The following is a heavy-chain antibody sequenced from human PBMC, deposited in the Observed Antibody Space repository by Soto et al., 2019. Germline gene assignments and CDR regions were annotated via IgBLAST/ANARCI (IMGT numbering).Heavy chain of an antibody. CDR1: GFTFSSYS. D-gene: IGHD2-15*01. J-gene: IGHJ1*01. Sequence: PGGSLRLSCAASGFTFSSYSMNWVRQAPGKGLEWVSSISSSSSYIYYADSVKGRFTISRDNAKNSLYLQMNSLRAEDTAVYYCARDPPIYCRGGSCYSGKYFQHWGKGTLVTVSS. V-gene: IGHV3-21*01. CDR3: ARDPPIYCRGGSCYSGKYFQH. CDR2: ISSSSSYI.